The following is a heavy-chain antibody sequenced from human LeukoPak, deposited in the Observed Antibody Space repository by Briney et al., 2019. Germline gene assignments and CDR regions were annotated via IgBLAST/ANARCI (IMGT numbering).Heavy chain of an antibody. V-gene: IGHV1-2*02. CDR3: AGGSGWYSDYYYYGMDV. CDR2: INPNSGGT. CDR1: GYTFTGYY. D-gene: IGHD6-19*01. Sequence: ASVKVSCKASGYTFTGYYVHWVRQAPGQGLEWMGWINPNSGGTNYAQKFQGRVTMTRDTSISTAYMELSRLRSDDTAVYYCAGGSGWYSDYYYYGMDVWGQGTTVTVSS. J-gene: IGHJ6*02.